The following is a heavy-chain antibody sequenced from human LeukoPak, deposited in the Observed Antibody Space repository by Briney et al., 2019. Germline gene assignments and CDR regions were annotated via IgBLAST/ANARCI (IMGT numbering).Heavy chain of an antibody. D-gene: IGHD5-24*01. J-gene: IGHJ4*02. V-gene: IGHV1-2*02. CDR1: GYTFTDYY. CDR2: LNPNRGDT. Sequence: ASVKVSCKASGYTFTDYYMHWVRQAPGQGLEWMGWLNPNRGDTNYAQKFQGRVSMPRDTSISIAYMDLSDLRSDDTAVYYCARGRNIEMTTMSGGSDYWGQGTLVTVSS. CDR3: ARGRNIEMTTMSGGSDY.